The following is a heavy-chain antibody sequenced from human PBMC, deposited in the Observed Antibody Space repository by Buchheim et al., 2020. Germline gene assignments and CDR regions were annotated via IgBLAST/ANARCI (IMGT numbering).Heavy chain of an antibody. D-gene: IGHD2-2*01. Sequence: QVQLQQWGAGLLKPSETLSLTCAVYGGSFSGYYWSWIRQPPGKGLEWIGEINHSGSTNYNPSLKSRGTISVNTSKNQFSLKLSSVTAADTAVYYCAGYCSSTSCHSNYGMDVWGQGTT. V-gene: IGHV4-34*01. CDR2: INHSGST. CDR1: GGSFSGYY. CDR3: AGYCSSTSCHSNYGMDV. J-gene: IGHJ6*02.